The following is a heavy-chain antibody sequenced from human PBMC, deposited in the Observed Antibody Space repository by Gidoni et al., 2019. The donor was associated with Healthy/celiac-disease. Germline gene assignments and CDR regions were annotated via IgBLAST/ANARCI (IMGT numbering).Heavy chain of an antibody. V-gene: IGHV3-33*01. CDR2: IWYDGSNK. CDR1: GFTFSSYG. CDR3: ARDRGGGSYDY. J-gene: IGHJ4*02. Sequence: QVQLVESGGGVVQPGRSLRLSCAASGFTFSSYGMHWVRQAPGKGLEWVAVIWYDGSNKYYADSVKGRFTISRDNSKNTLYLQMNSLRAEDTAVYYCARDRGGGSYDYWGQGTLVTVSS. D-gene: IGHD1-26*01.